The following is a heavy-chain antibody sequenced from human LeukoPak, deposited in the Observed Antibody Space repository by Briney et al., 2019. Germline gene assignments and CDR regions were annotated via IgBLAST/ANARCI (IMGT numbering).Heavy chain of an antibody. Sequence: SETLSLTCAVYGGSFSGYYWSWIRQHPGKGLEWIGYIYYSGSTYYNPSLKSRVTISVDTSKNQFSLKLSSVTAADTAVYYCARAPNFTIFGVVIPDYYYGMDVWGQGTTVTVSS. CDR2: IYYSGST. CDR3: ARAPNFTIFGVVIPDYYYGMDV. J-gene: IGHJ6*02. CDR1: GGSFSGYY. V-gene: IGHV4-31*11. D-gene: IGHD3-3*01.